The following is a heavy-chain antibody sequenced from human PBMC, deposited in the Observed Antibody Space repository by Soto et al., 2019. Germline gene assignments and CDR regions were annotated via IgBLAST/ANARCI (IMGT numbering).Heavy chain of an antibody. J-gene: IGHJ4*02. V-gene: IGHV3-30*18. CDR1: GFTFSSYG. D-gene: IGHD6-6*01. CDR2: ISYDGSNK. Sequence: GGSLRLSCAASGFTFSSYGMHWVRQAPGKGLEWVAVISYDGSNKYYADSVKGRFTISRDNSKNTLYLQMNSLRAEDTAVYYCAKAFLPGSEYYFDYWGQGTLVTVSS. CDR3: AKAFLPGSEYYFDY.